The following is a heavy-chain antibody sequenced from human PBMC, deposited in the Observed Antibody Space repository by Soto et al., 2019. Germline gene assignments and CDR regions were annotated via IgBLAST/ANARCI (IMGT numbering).Heavy chain of an antibody. CDR2: ISYTGST. CDR1: GDSVSSGRDY. D-gene: IGHD3-9*01. J-gene: IGHJ4*02. Sequence: SETLSLTCTVSGDSVSSGRDYWSWIRQPPGKGLEWIAYISYTGSTNYNPSLKSRVTISVDTSKNQFSLRLTSVTAADTAVYYCARIHLFSEYDLLTGYYNFHSCGQGTLVTVSS. CDR3: ARIHLFSEYDLLTGYYNFHS. V-gene: IGHV4-61*01.